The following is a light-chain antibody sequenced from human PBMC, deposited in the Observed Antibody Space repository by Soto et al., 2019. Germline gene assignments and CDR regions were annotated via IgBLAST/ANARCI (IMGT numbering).Light chain of an antibody. CDR3: HQRYNWPRVT. CDR2: DVS. V-gene: IGKV3-11*01. J-gene: IGKJ5*01. CDR1: QSVSNS. Sequence: EIVLTQSPATLSLSPGERVTLSCRASQSVSNSLAWYQQKPGQPPRLLIYDVSTRATGIPARFSGSGSGTDFTLTITSLEPEDFAVYFCHQRYNWPRVTFGQGTRLEIK.